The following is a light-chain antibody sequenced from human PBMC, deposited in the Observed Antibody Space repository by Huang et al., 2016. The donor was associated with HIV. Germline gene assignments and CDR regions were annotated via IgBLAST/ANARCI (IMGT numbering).Light chain of an antibody. CDR3: QQYNNWPRT. V-gene: IGKV3-15*01. J-gene: IGKJ2*01. Sequence: ERVMTQSPDTLSVSPGEIATLYCRASQYVSSNLGWYQQKPGQTPRLLVYGASTRVIDIPARFSGSGSGTEFTLTISSLQSEDSAVYYCQQYNNWPRTFGQGTKLEIK. CDR2: GAS. CDR1: QYVSSN.